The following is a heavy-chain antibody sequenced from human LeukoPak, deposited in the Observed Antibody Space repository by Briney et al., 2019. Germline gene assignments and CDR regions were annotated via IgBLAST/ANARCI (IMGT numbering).Heavy chain of an antibody. CDR2: ISAYNGNT. CDR3: ARCHNSNWFYT. Sequence: ASVKLSCKASGYTFTSYGISWVRQAPGQGLEWMGWISAYNGNTNYAQKFQGRVTMTTDTTTSTAYMELRSLRSDDAAVYYCARCHNSNWFYTWGEGTLVTVSS. V-gene: IGHV1-18*01. CDR1: GYTFTSYG. J-gene: IGHJ5*02. D-gene: IGHD1-1*01.